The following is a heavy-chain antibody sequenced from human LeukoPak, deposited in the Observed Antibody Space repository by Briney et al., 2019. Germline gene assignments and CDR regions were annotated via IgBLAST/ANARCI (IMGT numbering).Heavy chain of an antibody. D-gene: IGHD6-6*01. CDR2: IKSKTDGGTT. Sequence: PGGSLRLSCAASGFTFRNAWMSWVRQAPGKGLEWVGRIKSKTDGGTTDYAAPVKGRFTISRDDSKNTLYLQMNSLKTEDTAVYYCTTGLSIAARPGFDYWGQGTLVTVSS. CDR1: GFTFRNAW. V-gene: IGHV3-15*01. J-gene: IGHJ4*02. CDR3: TTGLSIAARPGFDY.